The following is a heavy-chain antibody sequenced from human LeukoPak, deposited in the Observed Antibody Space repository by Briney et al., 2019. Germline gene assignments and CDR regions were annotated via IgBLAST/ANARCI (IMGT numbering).Heavy chain of an antibody. CDR3: ARDDLIEAPFDF. CDR2: ISSSGTTV. D-gene: IGHD3-22*01. J-gene: IGHJ4*02. Sequence: GSLRLSCAASGFTFSNYEMNWVRQAPGKGLEWISYISSSGTTVFYADSVRGRFTISRDNAKNSVYLQMNSLRGDDTAVYYCARDDLIEAPFDFWGQGTLVTVSS. CDR1: GFTFSNYE. V-gene: IGHV3-48*03.